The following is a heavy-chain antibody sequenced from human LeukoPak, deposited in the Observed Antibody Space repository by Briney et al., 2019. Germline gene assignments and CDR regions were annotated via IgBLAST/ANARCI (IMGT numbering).Heavy chain of an antibody. D-gene: IGHD6-13*01. CDR3: ARLRYSSSWYSFGMDV. V-gene: IGHV3-11*04. J-gene: IGHJ6*02. CDR2: ISQSGSDI. CDR1: GFSFSDFY. Sequence: PGGSLRLSCAASGFSFSDFYMSWIRQAPGKGLEWISYISQSGSDINYADSVRGRFTVSRDNAKNSLYLQMNSLRAEDTAVYYCARLRYSSSWYSFGMDVWGQGTTVTVSS.